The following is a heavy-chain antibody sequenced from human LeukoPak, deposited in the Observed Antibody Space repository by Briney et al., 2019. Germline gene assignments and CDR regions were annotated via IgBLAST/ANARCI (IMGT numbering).Heavy chain of an antibody. CDR2: IYYSGST. CDR3: ARRRYSSDAFDI. V-gene: IGHV4-39*07. J-gene: IGHJ3*02. Sequence: SETLSLTCTVSGGSISSSSYYWGWIRQPPGKGLEWIATIYYSGSTNYNPSLKSRVTISVDTSKNQFSLKLSSVTAADTAVYYCARRRYSSDAFDIWGQGTMVTVSS. CDR1: GGSISSSSYY. D-gene: IGHD2-2*02.